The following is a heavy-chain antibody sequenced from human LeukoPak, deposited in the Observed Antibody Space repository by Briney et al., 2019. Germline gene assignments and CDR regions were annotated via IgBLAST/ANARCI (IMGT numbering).Heavy chain of an antibody. Sequence: QAGGSLRLSCAASGFTFKTYWMIWVRRTPGKGLEWVANINQDGSEKYYVDSVKGRFTISRDNSKNTLYLQMNSLRAEDTAVYYCARDPYPEAVPPPSPDHWGQGTLVTVSS. CDR3: ARDPYPEAVPPPSPDH. D-gene: IGHD2-2*01. CDR1: GFTFKTYW. CDR2: INQDGSEK. J-gene: IGHJ4*02. V-gene: IGHV3-7*01.